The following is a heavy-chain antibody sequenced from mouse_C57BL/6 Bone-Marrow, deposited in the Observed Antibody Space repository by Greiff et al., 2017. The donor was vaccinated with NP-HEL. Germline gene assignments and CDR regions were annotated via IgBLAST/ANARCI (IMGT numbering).Heavy chain of an antibody. CDR1: GYTFTDYY. CDR3: ARRGVRDYFDY. D-gene: IGHD2-1*01. V-gene: IGHV1-26*01. Sequence: EVQLQQSGPELVKPGASVKISCKASGYTFTDYYMNWVKQSHGKSLEWIGDINPNNGGTSYNQKFKGKATFTVDKSSSTGYMELRSLTSEDSAVYYCARRGVRDYFDYWGQGTTLTVSS. J-gene: IGHJ2*01. CDR2: INPNNGGT.